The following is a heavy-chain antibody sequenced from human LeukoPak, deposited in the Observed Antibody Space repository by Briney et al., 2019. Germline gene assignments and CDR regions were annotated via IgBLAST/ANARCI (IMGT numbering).Heavy chain of an antibody. CDR1: GYSITSGYS. Sequence: SETLSLTCSISGYSITSGYSWGWIRRPPGKGLEWIGSIYHTGTTYYNPSLKSRVTISVDTSKNQFSLKLSSVTAADTAVYYCARDRHDYGDYYMDVWGKGTTVTVSS. CDR3: ARDRHDYGDYYMDV. D-gene: IGHD4-17*01. CDR2: IYHTGTT. V-gene: IGHV4-38-2*02. J-gene: IGHJ6*03.